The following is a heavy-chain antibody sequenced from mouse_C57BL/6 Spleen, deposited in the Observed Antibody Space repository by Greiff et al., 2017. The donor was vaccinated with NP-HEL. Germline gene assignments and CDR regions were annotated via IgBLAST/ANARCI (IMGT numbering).Heavy chain of an antibody. J-gene: IGHJ4*01. CDR2: IYPSDSET. D-gene: IGHD2-3*01. CDR1: GYTFTSYW. Sequence: QVQLQQPGAELVRPGSSVKLSCKASGYTFTSYWMDRVKQRPGQGLEWIGNIYPSDSETHYNQKFKDKATLTVDKSSSTAYMQLSSLTSEDSAVYYCAREGDGAMDYWGQGTSVTVSS. CDR3: AREGDGAMDY. V-gene: IGHV1-61*01.